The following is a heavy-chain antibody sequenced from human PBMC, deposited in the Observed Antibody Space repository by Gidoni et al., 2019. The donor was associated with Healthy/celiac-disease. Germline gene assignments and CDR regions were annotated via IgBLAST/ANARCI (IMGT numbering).Heavy chain of an antibody. CDR3: ARILTCSGGSCYYAFDI. Sequence: QVTLKESGPVLVKPTETLTLTCTVSGFSLSNARMGVSWIRQPPGKALEWLANIFSNDEKSYSTSLKSRLTISKYTSKSQVVLTMTNMNPVDTATYYCARILTCSGGSCYYAFDIWGQGTMVTVSS. V-gene: IGHV2-26*01. D-gene: IGHD2-15*01. J-gene: IGHJ3*02. CDR1: GFSLSNARMG. CDR2: IFSNDEK.